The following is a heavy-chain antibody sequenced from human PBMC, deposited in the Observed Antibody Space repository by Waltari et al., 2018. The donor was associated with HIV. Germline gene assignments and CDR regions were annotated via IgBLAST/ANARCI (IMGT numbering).Heavy chain of an antibody. CDR3: ARMPATKYGSTDYGMDV. Sequence: QVTLRESGPAMVKLTETLTLTCTFSGFSVNTIGMCVNWFRQPPGKALEWLARIDWDDEEFYNTVLKTRLTISKDTAKNQVVLTLSNMDPVDTATYFCARMPATKYGSTDYGMDVWGQGTTVTVSS. J-gene: IGHJ6*02. CDR2: IDWDDEE. CDR1: GFSVNTIGMC. D-gene: IGHD1-1*01. V-gene: IGHV2-70*17.